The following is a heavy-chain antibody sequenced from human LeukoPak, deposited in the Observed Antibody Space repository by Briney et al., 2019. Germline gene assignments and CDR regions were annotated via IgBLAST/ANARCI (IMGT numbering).Heavy chain of an antibody. CDR3: AREKSQAPPAAGTPFDY. Sequence: PGGSLRLSCAASGFTFSSYAMHWVRQAPGKGLEWVAVISYDGSNKYYADSVKGRFTISRDNSKNTLYLQMNSLRAEDTAVYYCAREKSQAPPAAGTPFDYWGQGTLVTVSS. CDR2: ISYDGSNK. CDR1: GFTFSSYA. D-gene: IGHD6-13*01. J-gene: IGHJ4*02. V-gene: IGHV3-30-3*01.